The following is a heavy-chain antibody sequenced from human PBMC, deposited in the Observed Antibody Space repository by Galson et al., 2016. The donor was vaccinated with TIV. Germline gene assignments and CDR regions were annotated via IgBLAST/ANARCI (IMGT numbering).Heavy chain of an antibody. CDR3: AKVPSSGFSYYYGWDV. V-gene: IGHV3-23*01. Sequence: SLRLSCAASGFTFSSYALTWVRQAPGKGLEWVSAISGGGGSSYYGDSVKGRFTISRDNSKNTLYVQMDSLRAEDTALYYCAKVPSSGFSYYYGWDVWGQGTTVTVS. CDR2: ISGGGGSS. J-gene: IGHJ6*02. CDR1: GFTFSSYA. D-gene: IGHD3-10*01.